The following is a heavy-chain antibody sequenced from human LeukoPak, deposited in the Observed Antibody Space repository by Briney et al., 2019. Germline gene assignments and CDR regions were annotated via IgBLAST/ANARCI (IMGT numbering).Heavy chain of an antibody. V-gene: IGHV3-21*01. CDR3: ARGASGYYDSSGYYN. CDR1: GFTFSSYS. D-gene: IGHD3-22*01. CDR2: ISSSSSYI. Sequence: GGSLRLSCAASGFTFSSYSMNWVRQAPGKGLEWVSSISSSSSYIYYADSVKGRFTISRDNAKNSLYLQMNSPRAEDTAVYYCARGASGYYDSSGYYNWGQGTLSPSPQ. J-gene: IGHJ4*02.